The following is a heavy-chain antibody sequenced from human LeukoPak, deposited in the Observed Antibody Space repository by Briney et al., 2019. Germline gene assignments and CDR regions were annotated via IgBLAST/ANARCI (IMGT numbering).Heavy chain of an antibody. D-gene: IGHD3-3*01. CDR3: ARGRPIILDY. J-gene: IGHJ4*02. V-gene: IGHV6-1*01. CDR1: GDSVSSNSAA. CDR2: TYYRSKWYN. Sequence: SQTLSLTCAISGDSVSSNSAAWNWIGQSPSRGLEWLGRTYYRSKWYNDYAISVKSRITINPDTSKNQFSLQLSSVTPEDTAVYYCARGRPIILDYWGQGTLVTVSS.